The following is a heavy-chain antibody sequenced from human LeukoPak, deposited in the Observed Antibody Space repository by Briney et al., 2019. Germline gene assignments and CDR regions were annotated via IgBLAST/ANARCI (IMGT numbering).Heavy chain of an antibody. CDR1: GFNFDDYV. J-gene: IGHJ3*02. CDR3: ARVGYCSGGSCYGTVTNGMGAFDI. Sequence: GGSLRLSCAASGFNFDDYVMHWVRQALGKGLERVSSISWNSGSIHYADSVKGRFTISRDNAKNSLYLQMNSLRAEDTAVYYCARVGYCSGGSCYGTVTNGMGAFDIWGQGTMVTVSS. CDR2: ISWNSGSI. D-gene: IGHD2-15*01. V-gene: IGHV3-9*01.